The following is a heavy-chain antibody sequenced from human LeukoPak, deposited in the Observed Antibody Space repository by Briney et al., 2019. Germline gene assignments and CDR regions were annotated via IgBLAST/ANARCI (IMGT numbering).Heavy chain of an antibody. V-gene: IGHV4-39*01. J-gene: IGHJ4*02. CDR2: IYYSGST. D-gene: IGHD1-14*01. Sequence: PSETLPLTCTVSGGSISSSSYYWGWIRQPPGKGLEWIGSIYYSGSTYYNPSLKSRVTISVDTSKNQFSLKLSSVTAADTAVYYCAITGPEDHWGQGTLVTVSS. CDR3: AITGPEDH. CDR1: GGSISSSSYY.